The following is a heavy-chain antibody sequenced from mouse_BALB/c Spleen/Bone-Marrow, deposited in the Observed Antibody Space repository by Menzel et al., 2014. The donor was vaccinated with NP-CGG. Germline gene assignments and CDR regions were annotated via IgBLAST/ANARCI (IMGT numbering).Heavy chain of an antibody. D-gene: IGHD2-3*01. CDR3: TRDLYDGYYYYAMDY. CDR2: ISSGGSYT. Sequence: EVQLQQSGGGLVKPGGSLKLSCAASGFTFSSYTMSWVRQTPEKRLEWVATISSGGSYTYYPDSVKGRFTISRDNAKNTLYLQMSSLKSEDTAMYYCTRDLYDGYYYYAMDYWGQGTSVTVSS. J-gene: IGHJ4*01. V-gene: IGHV5-6-4*01. CDR1: GFTFSSYT.